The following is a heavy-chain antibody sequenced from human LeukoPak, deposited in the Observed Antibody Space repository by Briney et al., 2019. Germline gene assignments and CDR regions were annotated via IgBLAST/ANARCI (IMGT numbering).Heavy chain of an antibody. CDR3: ARVKAIATRGDAFDI. J-gene: IGHJ3*02. Sequence: PGGSLRLSCAGSGFTFRNYEMSWVRQAPGKGLEWVSHISRDGSTVYYRDSVKGRFTISRDNTKKSLYLQMNSLRAEDTAVYYCARVKAIATRGDAFDIWGQGTMVTVSS. CDR1: GFTFRNYE. V-gene: IGHV3-48*03. D-gene: IGHD5-24*01. CDR2: ISRDGSTV.